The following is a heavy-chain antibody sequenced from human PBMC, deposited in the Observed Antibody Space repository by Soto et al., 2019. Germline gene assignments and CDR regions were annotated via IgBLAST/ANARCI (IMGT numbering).Heavy chain of an antibody. CDR3: ARDRVMLTFGGASEEWGIDS. CDR1: GGSISNSSCY. CDR2: IFYSGPT. Sequence: PSEPLCLTYTVAGGSISNSSCYWSWISQLPGKGLEWIGYIFYSGPTYYNPSLKSRVTISVDTSKNQFSLKLNSVTAADTAVYYCARDRVMLTFGGASEEWGIDSWGQGTLVTVSS. J-gene: IGHJ4*02. V-gene: IGHV4-31*03. D-gene: IGHD3-16*01.